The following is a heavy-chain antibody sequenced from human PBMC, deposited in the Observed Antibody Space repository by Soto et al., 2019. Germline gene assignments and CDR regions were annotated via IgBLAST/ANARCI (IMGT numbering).Heavy chain of an antibody. D-gene: IGHD5-12*01. V-gene: IGHV1-18*04. CDR1: GYTFTSYG. J-gene: IGHJ5*02. Sequence: ASVKVSCKASGYTFTSYGISWVRQAPGQGLEWMGWISTYSGDTKYAQEFQGRVTMTTDTSTTTAYLELRSLRSDDTAVYYCARHHGPTTSENWFDPWGQGTLVTVSS. CDR3: ARHHGPTTSENWFDP. CDR2: ISTYSGDT.